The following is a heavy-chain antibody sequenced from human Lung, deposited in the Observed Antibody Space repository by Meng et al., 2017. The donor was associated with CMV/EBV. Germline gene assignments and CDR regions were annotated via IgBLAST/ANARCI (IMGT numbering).Heavy chain of an antibody. D-gene: IGHD4-17*01. CDR1: GLPHNTDKMR. CDR3: ARILPGDWFHP. J-gene: IGHJ5*02. Sequence: SGPTLVKPTQSLTLTCTLSGLPHNTDKMRVSWLRQPPGKALEWLARIDWDGDTFYTDSLRTRLTISRDTSENQVVLTMTDVDPVDTATYYCARILPGDWFHPXGQGXLVTVSS. V-gene: IGHV2-70*04. CDR2: IDWDGDT.